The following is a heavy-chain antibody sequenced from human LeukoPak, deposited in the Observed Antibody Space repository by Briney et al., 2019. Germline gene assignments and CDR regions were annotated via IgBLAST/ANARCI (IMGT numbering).Heavy chain of an antibody. CDR2: ISWDGGST. CDR1: GFTFDDYA. D-gene: IGHD2-8*01. J-gene: IGHJ6*03. CDR3: ARDIGTKGAHMDV. Sequence: GGSLRLSCAASGFTFDDYAMHWVRQAPGKGLEWVSLISWDGGSTYYADSVKGRFTISRDNSKNSLYLQMNSLRAEDTALYYCARDIGTKGAHMDVWGKGTTVTVSS. V-gene: IGHV3-43D*03.